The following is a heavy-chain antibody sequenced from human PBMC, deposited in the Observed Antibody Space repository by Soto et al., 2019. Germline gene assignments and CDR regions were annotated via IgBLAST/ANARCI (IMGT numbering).Heavy chain of an antibody. J-gene: IGHJ6*02. V-gene: IGHV3-15*07. CDR2: IESKTDGGTT. CDR3: TTDRVFWEYQLPQGYYCYGMDV. CDR1: GFTFSNAW. D-gene: IGHD2-2*01. Sequence: EVQLVESGGGLVKPGGSLRLSCAASGFTFSNAWMKWVRQAPGKGLEWVGRIESKTDGGTTDYAAPVKGRFTISRDDSKNTLYLQMISLKIEDRAVYYCTTDRVFWEYQLPQGYYCYGMDVWGQGTTVTVSS.